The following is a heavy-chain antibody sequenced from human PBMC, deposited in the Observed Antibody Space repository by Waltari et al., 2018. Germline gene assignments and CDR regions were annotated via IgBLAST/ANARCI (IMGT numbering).Heavy chain of an antibody. D-gene: IGHD6-13*01. V-gene: IGHV3-33*01. J-gene: IGHJ5*02. CDR2: LWYDGSNK. CDR3: AREIAAAGIRPGPFDP. Sequence: QVQLVESGGGVVQPGRSLRLSCAASGFTFSSYGMHWVRQAPGKGLEWVAVLWYDGSNKYYADPVKGRFTISRDNSKNTLYLQMNSLRAEDTAVYYCAREIAAAGIRPGPFDPWGQGTLVTVSS. CDR1: GFTFSSYG.